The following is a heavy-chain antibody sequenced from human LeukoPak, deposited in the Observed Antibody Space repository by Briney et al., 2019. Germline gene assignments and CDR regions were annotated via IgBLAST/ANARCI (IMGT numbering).Heavy chain of an antibody. V-gene: IGHV1-46*01. D-gene: IGHD6-19*01. CDR3: ARGGYSSGWYSGAEYFQH. CDR1: GYTFTNYY. J-gene: IGHJ1*01. CDR2: INPSGGST. Sequence: ASVKVSCKASGYTFTNYYMHWVRQAPGQGLEWMGIINPSGGSTSYAQKFQGRVTMTRDTSTSTVYMELSSLRSEDTAVYYCARGGYSSGWYSGAEYFQHWGQGTLVTVSS.